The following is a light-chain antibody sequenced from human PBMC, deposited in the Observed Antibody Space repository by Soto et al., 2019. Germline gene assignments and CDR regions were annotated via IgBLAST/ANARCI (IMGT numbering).Light chain of an antibody. CDR2: DVT. V-gene: IGLV2-8*01. CDR3: MCYAGGNNWV. CDR1: SSDVGTHGY. J-gene: IGLJ3*02. Sequence: QSALTQPPSASGSPGQSVTISCTGTSSDVGTHGYVSWYQQRAGKAPKLMIYDVTKRPSGVPDRFSGSKSANTASLTVSGLQAEDEADYYCMCYAGGNNWVFGGGTKLTVL.